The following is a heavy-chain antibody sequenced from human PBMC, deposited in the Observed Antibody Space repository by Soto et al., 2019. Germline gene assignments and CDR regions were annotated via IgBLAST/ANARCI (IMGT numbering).Heavy chain of an antibody. CDR1: GFTFSDYS. J-gene: IGHJ4*02. V-gene: IGHV3-48*02. CDR2: IRTTPSVR. Sequence: PGGSLRLSCAGSGFTFSDYSMNWVRQAPGKGLEWVSYIRTTPSVRVYADSVKGRFTISRDNAKNSMYLQMNSLTDEDTAVYYCARDHTSAFDTWGQGTPVTVS. CDR3: ARDHTSAFDT.